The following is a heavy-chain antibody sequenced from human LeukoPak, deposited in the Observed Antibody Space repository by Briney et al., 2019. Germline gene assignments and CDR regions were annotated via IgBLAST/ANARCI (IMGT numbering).Heavy chain of an antibody. CDR1: GFTFSSYA. CDR3: AKGQTSLGWFDP. J-gene: IGHJ5*02. CDR2: ISGSGGST. Sequence: PGGSLRLSCAASGFTFSSYAMSWVRQAPGKGLEWVSAISGSGGSTYYADSVKGRFTISRDNSKNTLYLQMNSLRAEDTAVYCCAKGQTSLGWFDPWGQGTLVTVSS. D-gene: IGHD4-11*01. V-gene: IGHV3-23*01.